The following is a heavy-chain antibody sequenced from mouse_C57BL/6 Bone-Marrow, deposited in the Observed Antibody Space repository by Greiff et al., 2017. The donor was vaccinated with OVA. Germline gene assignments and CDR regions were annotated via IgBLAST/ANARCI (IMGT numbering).Heavy chain of an antibody. CDR2: IRSKSSNYAT. V-gene: IGHV10-3*01. D-gene: IGHD3-2*02. CDR1: GFTFNTYA. J-gene: IGHJ4*01. CDR3: VRGKAQATDYYAMDY. Sequence: EVQVVESGGGLVQPKGSLKLSCAASGFTFNTYAMHWVRQAPGKGLEWVARIRSKSSNYATYYADSVKDRFTISRDDSQSMLYLQMNNLKTEDTAMYYCVRGKAQATDYYAMDYWGQGTSVTVSS.